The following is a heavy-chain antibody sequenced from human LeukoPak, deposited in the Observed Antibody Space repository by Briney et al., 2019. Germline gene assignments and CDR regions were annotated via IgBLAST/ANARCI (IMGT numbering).Heavy chain of an antibody. CDR3: ARQNTSSSRTKFAY. Sequence: GASVKLSCKASGYTFTGYYMHWVRQAPGQGLEWMGRINPNSGVTNYAHTFKGRVTMTRDTSISTAYMELSRLRSDDTAVYYCARQNTSSSRTKFAYWGQGTLVTVSS. V-gene: IGHV1-2*06. D-gene: IGHD6-13*01. J-gene: IGHJ4*02. CDR1: GYTFTGYY. CDR2: INPNSGVT.